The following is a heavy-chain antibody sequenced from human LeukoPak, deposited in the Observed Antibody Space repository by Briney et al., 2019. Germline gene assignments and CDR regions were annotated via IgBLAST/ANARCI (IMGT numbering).Heavy chain of an antibody. D-gene: IGHD2/OR15-2a*01. Sequence: GGSLRLSCAASGFTFSSYAMSWLRQAPGKGLEWVANIKQDGGAKNYVDSVKGRFTISRDNAKNSLYLQMNNLRVEDTAVYYCARERVTTTSFDYWGQGVLVTVSS. CDR1: GFTFSSYA. J-gene: IGHJ4*02. CDR3: ARERVTTTSFDY. V-gene: IGHV3-7*01. CDR2: IKQDGGAK.